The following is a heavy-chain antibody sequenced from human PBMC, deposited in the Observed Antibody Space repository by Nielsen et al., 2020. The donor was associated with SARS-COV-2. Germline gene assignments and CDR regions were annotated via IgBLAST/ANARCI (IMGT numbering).Heavy chain of an antibody. CDR1: GFTFDDYA. D-gene: IGHD6-13*01. J-gene: IGHJ4*02. CDR3: AKGTSSSWYYFDY. Sequence: SLKISCAASGFTFDDYAMHWVRQAPGKGLEWVSGISWNSGSIGYADSVKGRFTISRDNAKNSLYLQMNSLRAEDTALYYCAKGTSSSWYYFDYWGQGTLVTVSS. CDR2: ISWNSGSI. V-gene: IGHV3-9*01.